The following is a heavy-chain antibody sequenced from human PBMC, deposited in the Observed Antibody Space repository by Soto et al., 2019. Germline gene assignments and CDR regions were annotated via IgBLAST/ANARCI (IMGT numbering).Heavy chain of an antibody. Sequence: QVQLQESGPGLVKPSGTLSLTCAVSSGSISSSNWWSWVRQPPGKGLEWIGEIYHSGSTNYNPSLKSRVTISVDKSKNQFSLRLSSVTAADTAVYYCAAVGRDDYGDYLAKVYFDYWGQGTLVTVSS. CDR1: SGSISSSNW. D-gene: IGHD4-17*01. V-gene: IGHV4-4*02. CDR2: IYHSGST. J-gene: IGHJ4*02. CDR3: AAVGRDDYGDYLAKVYFDY.